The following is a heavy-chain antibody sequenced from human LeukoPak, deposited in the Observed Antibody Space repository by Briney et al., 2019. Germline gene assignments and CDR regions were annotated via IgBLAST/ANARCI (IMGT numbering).Heavy chain of an antibody. CDR3: ARVLAVPAAFYFYYGLDV. Sequence: PGGSLRLSCAASGFTFSSYWMSWVRQSPGKGLEWVANIKQDGGEKYYGDSVKGRFTISRDNAKNSLYLQMSSLRAEDTAVYFCARVLAVPAAFYFYYGLDVWGQGTTVTVSS. V-gene: IGHV3-7*04. D-gene: IGHD2-2*01. J-gene: IGHJ6*02. CDR1: GFTFSSYW. CDR2: IKQDGGEK.